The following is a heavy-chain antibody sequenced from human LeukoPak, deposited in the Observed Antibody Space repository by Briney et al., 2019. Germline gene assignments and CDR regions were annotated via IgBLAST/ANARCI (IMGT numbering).Heavy chain of an antibody. J-gene: IGHJ5*02. V-gene: IGHV3-30*04. D-gene: IGHD3-10*01. CDR1: GFTFSSYA. CDR2: ISYDGSNK. CDR3: AKDLGNYYGSGSYNWFDP. Sequence: GGSLRLSCAASGFTFSSYAMHWVRQAPGKGLEWVAVISYDGSNKYYADSVKGRFTISRDDSKNTLYLQMNTLRAEDTAVYYCAKDLGNYYGSGSYNWFDPWGQGTLVTVSS.